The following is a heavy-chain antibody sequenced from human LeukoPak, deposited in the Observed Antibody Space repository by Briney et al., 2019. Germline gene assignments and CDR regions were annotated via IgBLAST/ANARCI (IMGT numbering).Heavy chain of an antibody. CDR3: ARAAYYYDSSGSCDY. CDR2: ISAYNGNT. D-gene: IGHD3-22*01. V-gene: IGHV1-18*04. CDR1: GYTFTNYY. J-gene: IGHJ4*02. Sequence: ASVKVSCKTSGYTFTNYYMHWVRQAPGQGLEWMGWISAYNGNTNYAQKLQGRVTMTTDTSTSTAYMELRSLRSDDTAVYYCARAAYYYDSSGSCDYWGQGTLVTVTS.